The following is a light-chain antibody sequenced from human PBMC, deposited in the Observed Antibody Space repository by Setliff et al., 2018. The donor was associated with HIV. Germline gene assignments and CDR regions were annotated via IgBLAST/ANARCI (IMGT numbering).Light chain of an antibody. J-gene: IGLJ3*02. CDR3: SSYTRTNIWV. Sequence: QSVLTQPASVSGSPGESITIFCIGTTSDIGAYEYVSWYQLHPGRAPKLLIYEVTNRPSGMSIRFSGSKSGNTASLTISGLQAEDEGDYYCSSYTRTNIWVFGGGTKVTV. CDR1: TSDIGAYEY. CDR2: EVT. V-gene: IGLV2-14*01.